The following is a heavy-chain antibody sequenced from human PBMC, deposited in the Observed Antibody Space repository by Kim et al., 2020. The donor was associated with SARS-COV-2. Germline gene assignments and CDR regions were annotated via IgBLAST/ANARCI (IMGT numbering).Heavy chain of an antibody. J-gene: IGHJ5*02. CDR1: GGSISSGGYY. D-gene: IGHD3-10*01. Sequence: SETLSLTCTVSGGSISSGGYYWSWIRQHPGKGLEWIGYIYYSGSTYYNPSLKSRVTISVDTSKNQFFLKLSCVTAADTAVYYWARDKTAVGGFDPWGQGTLVTVSS. CDR3: ARDKTAVGGFDP. CDR2: IYYSGST. V-gene: IGHV4-31*03.